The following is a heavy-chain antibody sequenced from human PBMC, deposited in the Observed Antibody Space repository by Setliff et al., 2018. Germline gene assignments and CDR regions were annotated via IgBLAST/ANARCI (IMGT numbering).Heavy chain of an antibody. CDR2: IYHSGST. CDR1: GGSISSGGYS. J-gene: IGHJ4*02. V-gene: IGHV4-30-2*01. CDR3: TVYNTGSSKYHY. D-gene: IGHD2-8*02. Sequence: SETLSLTCAVSGGSISSGGYSWSWIRQPPGKGLEWIGYIYHSGSTYYNPSLKSRVTISVDTSKNQFSLKLSSVTAADTALYYCTVYNTGSSKYHYWCQGTPVTVSS.